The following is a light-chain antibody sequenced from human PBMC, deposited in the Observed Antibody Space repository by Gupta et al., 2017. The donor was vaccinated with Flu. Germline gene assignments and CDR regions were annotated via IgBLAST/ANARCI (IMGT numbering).Light chain of an antibody. CDR2: DAS. CDR3: QQYNSYPPT. J-gene: IGKJ5*01. CDR1: QGIINN. V-gene: IGKV1-16*01. Sequence: EIQLTQSPSYLSASVGDRVTITCRASQGIINNLAWFQQKPGQAPKSLIHDASSLQSGVPARFSGSGARTDFTLTISSLQSEDVATYYCQQYNSYPPTFGQGTQVDIK.